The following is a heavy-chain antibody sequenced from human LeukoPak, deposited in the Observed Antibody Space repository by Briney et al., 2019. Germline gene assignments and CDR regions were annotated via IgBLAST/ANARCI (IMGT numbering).Heavy chain of an antibody. CDR3: ATGSGYYYDH. D-gene: IGHD3-22*01. Sequence: GGSLRLSCAASGFTFSYYGMHWVRQAPGKGLEWVAVAYHDGWRGVSDKYYVDSVKGRFTVSRDNSKNTLYLQMSSLSTEDTAVYYCATGSGYYYDHWGQGTLVTVSS. CDR1: GFTFSYYG. V-gene: IGHV3-33*01. J-gene: IGHJ4*02. CDR2: AYHDGWRGVSDK.